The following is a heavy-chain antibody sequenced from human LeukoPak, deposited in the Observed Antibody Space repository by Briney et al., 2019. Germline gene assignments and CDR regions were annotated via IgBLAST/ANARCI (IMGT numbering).Heavy chain of an antibody. V-gene: IGHV4-4*07. CDR3: ARDHRSGMTTVSTGFDY. CDR1: GGSISSFY. Sequence: SETLSLTCTVPGGSISSFYWSWIRQSAGKGLEWIGRIHTSGSTNYNPSLQSRLTMSLDTSKNQFSLKLTSVTAADTAVYYCARDHRSGMTTVSTGFDYWGQGTLVTVSS. CDR2: IHTSGST. J-gene: IGHJ4*02. D-gene: IGHD4-17*01.